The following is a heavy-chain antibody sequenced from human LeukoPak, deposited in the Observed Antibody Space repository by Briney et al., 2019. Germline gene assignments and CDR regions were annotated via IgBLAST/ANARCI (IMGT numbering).Heavy chain of an antibody. CDR2: ISAYNGNT. V-gene: IGHV1-18*01. CDR1: GYTFTSYG. CDR3: ARVLGSLRSSSGAFDI. J-gene: IGHJ3*02. Sequence: ASVKVSCKASGYTFTSYGISWVRQAPGQGLEWMEWISAYNGNTNYAQKLQGRVTMTTDTSTSTAYMELRSLRSDDTAVYYCARVLGSLRSSSGAFDIWGQGTMVTVSS. D-gene: IGHD6-6*01.